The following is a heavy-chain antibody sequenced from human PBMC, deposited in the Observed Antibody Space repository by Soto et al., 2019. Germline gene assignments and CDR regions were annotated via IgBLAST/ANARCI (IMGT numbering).Heavy chain of an antibody. CDR1: GGSISSDY. D-gene: IGHD3-16*01. Sequence: SXTLSLTGTVSGGSISSDYWSWIRQPPGKGLEWIGYIYYSGSTNYNPSLKSRVTISVDTSKNQFSLKLSSVTAADTAVYYCARALFGRSTWFDPWGQGTLVTVSS. V-gene: IGHV4-59*01. CDR2: IYYSGST. CDR3: ARALFGRSTWFDP. J-gene: IGHJ5*02.